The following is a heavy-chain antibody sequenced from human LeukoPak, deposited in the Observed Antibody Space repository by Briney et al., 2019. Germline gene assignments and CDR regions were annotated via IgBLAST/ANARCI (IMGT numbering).Heavy chain of an antibody. CDR2: INPSGGST. J-gene: IGHJ6*02. Sequence: GASVKVSCKASGYTFTSYYMHWVRQAPGQGLEWMGIINPSGGSTSYAQKFQSRVTMTRDTSTSTVYMELSSLRSEDTAVYYCAKGAYGSGSYFYYYYGMDVWGQGTTVTVSS. CDR3: AKGAYGSGSYFYYYYGMDV. V-gene: IGHV1-46*01. D-gene: IGHD3-10*01. CDR1: GYTFTSYY.